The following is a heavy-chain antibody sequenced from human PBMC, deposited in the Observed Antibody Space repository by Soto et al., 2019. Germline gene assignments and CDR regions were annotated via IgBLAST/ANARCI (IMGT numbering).Heavy chain of an antibody. Sequence: GGSLRLSCAATGFTFGSYAIGWVRQAPGKGLEWVSGVSGSGGSPYYADSVKGRLTISRDTSKNTVYLQMNSLRAEDTAVYYCAGDWNGDKYFDYWEQGTLVTVSS. CDR3: AGDWNGDKYFDY. CDR2: VSGSGGSP. CDR1: GFTFGSYA. D-gene: IGHD2-21*01. V-gene: IGHV3-23*01. J-gene: IGHJ4*02.